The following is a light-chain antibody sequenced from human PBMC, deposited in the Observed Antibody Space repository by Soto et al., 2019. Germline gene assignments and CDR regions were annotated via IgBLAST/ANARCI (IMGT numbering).Light chain of an antibody. CDR1: SSDVGGYNY. CDR2: DVS. Sequence: QSALTQPASVSGSPGQSITISCTGTSSDVGGYNYVSWYQHHPGKAPKLMIYDVSDRTSGISNRFSGFKSGNTASLTISGLQAEDEADYYCSLYTTSSTVVFGGGTKLTVL. J-gene: IGLJ2*01. V-gene: IGLV2-14*03. CDR3: SLYTTSSTVV.